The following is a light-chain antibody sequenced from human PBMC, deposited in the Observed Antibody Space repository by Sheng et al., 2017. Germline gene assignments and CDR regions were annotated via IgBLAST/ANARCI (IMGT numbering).Light chain of an antibody. V-gene: IGKV1-12*01. CDR1: QGIGSW. CDR3: QQYAVFPPYT. Sequence: DIQMTQSPSSVPASVGDGVTITCRASQGIGSWLAWYQQKPGKAPKLLVYAASRLQSGVPSRFSGSGSGTDFTLTIDNLQPEDFATYYCQQYAVFPPYTFGQGTNLEMK. CDR2: AAS. J-gene: IGKJ2*01.